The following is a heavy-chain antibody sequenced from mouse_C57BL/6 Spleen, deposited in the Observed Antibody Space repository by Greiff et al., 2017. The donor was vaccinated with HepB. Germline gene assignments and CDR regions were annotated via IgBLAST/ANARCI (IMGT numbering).Heavy chain of an antibody. CDR3: ASLYSNYDWFAY. CDR1: GFTFSSYA. Sequence: EVMLVESGGGLVKPGGSLKLSCAASGFTFSSYAMSWVRQTPEKRLEWVATISDGGSYTYYPDNVKGRFTISRDNAKNNLYLQMSHLKSEDTAMYYCASLYSNYDWFAYWGQGTLVTVSA. V-gene: IGHV5-4*03. CDR2: ISDGGSYT. D-gene: IGHD2-5*01. J-gene: IGHJ3*01.